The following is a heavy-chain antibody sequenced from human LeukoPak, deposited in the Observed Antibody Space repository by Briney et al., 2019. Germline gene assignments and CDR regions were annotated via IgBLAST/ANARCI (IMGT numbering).Heavy chain of an antibody. J-gene: IGHJ4*02. D-gene: IGHD6-13*01. CDR3: ARDRSIAAAGTMGY. CDR2: INPNSGGT. Sequence: GASVKVSCKASGYSFTNYAMNWVRQAPGQGLEWMGWINPNSGGTNYAQKFQGRVTMTRDTSISTAYMELSRLRSDDTAVYYCARDRSIAAAGTMGYWGQGTLVTVSS. CDR1: GYSFTNYA. V-gene: IGHV1-2*02.